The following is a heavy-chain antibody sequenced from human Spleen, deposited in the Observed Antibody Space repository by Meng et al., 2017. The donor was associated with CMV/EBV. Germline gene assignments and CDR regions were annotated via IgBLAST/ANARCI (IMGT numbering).Heavy chain of an antibody. CDR1: GYTFTSYG. D-gene: IGHD3-22*01. V-gene: IGHV1-2*02. J-gene: IGHJ4*02. CDR3: ARPLTYYYDSSGYYYHY. CDR2: INPNSGGT. Sequence: QVQLVQSGAEVKKPGASVKVSCKASGYTFTSYGISWVRQAPGQGLEWMGWINPNSGGTNYAQKFQGRVTMTRDTSISTAYMELSRLRSDDTAVYYCARPLTYYYDSSGYYYHYWGQGTLVTVSS.